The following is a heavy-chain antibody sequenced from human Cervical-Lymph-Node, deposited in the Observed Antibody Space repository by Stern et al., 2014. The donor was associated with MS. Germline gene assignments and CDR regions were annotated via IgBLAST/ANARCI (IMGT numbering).Heavy chain of an antibody. CDR3: AKGAMNYGD. J-gene: IGHJ4*02. CDR2: IYRDGTT. Sequence: EDQLVESGGGLVQPGGSLRLSCAASGFTVSSNYMTWVRQAPGKGLEWVSVIYRDGTTYYADSVKGRFTISRHNSKNTLYLQMNSLSSEDTAVYYCAKGAMNYGDWGQGTLVTVSS. D-gene: IGHD4-17*01. CDR1: GFTVSSNY. V-gene: IGHV3-53*04.